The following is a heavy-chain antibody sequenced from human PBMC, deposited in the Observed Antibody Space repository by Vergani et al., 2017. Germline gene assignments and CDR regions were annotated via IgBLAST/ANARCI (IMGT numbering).Heavy chain of an antibody. Sequence: QVQLVQSGAEVKKPGASVKVSCKASGYTFTSYGISWVRQAPGQGLEWMGWISAYNGNTNYAQKLQGRVTMTTDTSTSTAYMELSRLRSDDTAVYYCARDSSWDSSGWYGRVLSYYYGMDVWGQGTTVTVSS. D-gene: IGHD6-19*01. CDR3: ARDSSWDSSGWYGRVLSYYYGMDV. CDR2: ISAYNGNT. CDR1: GYTFTSYG. J-gene: IGHJ6*02. V-gene: IGHV1-18*01.